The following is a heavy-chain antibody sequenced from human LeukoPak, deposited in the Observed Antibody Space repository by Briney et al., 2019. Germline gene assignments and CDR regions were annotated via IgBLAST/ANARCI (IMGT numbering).Heavy chain of an antibody. D-gene: IGHD3-3*01. Sequence: PGGSLRLSCAASGFTFSSYSMNWVRQAPGRGREWVSSISSSSSYIYYADSVKGRFTISRDNAKNSLYLQMNSLRAEDTAVYYCARAFKYYDFWSGYSAAFDIWGQGTMVTVSS. CDR1: GFTFSSYS. V-gene: IGHV3-21*01. J-gene: IGHJ3*02. CDR3: ARAFKYYDFWSGYSAAFDI. CDR2: ISSSSSYI.